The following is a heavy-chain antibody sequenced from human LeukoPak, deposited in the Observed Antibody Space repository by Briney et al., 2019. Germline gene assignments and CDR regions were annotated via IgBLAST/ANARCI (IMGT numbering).Heavy chain of an antibody. CDR1: GYTFNTYG. CDR3: ARGKNSILDFDY. CDR2: ISAYNGNT. D-gene: IGHD1/OR15-1a*01. J-gene: IGHJ4*02. V-gene: IGHV1-18*01. Sequence: GASVKVSCKASGYTFNTYGINWVRQAPGQGLEWMGWISAYNGNTNYDQKLQGRLTMTTDTYTSTAYMELRSLRSDDTAVYYCARGKNSILDFDYWGQGTLVTVSS.